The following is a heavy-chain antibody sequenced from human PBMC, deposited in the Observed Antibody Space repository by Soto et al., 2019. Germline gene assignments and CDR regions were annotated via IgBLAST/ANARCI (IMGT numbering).Heavy chain of an antibody. J-gene: IGHJ4*02. CDR3: ARTRGSYYDFDY. CDR2: IYYSGST. D-gene: IGHD1-26*01. CDR1: GGSISSYY. V-gene: IGHV4-59*01. Sequence: SETLSLTCTVSGGSISSYYWIWIRQPPGKGLEWIGYIYYSGSTNYNPSLKSRVTISVDTSKNQFSLKLSSVTAADTAVYYCARTRGSYYDFDYWGQGTLVTVS.